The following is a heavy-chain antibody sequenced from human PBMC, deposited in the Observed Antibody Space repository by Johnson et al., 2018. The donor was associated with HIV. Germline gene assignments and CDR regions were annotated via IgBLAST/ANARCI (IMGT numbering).Heavy chain of an antibody. Sequence: MQLVESGGGVVQPGGSLRLSCAASGFTVSSNYMSWVRQAPGKGLEWVSGINWNGGSTGYADSVKGRFTISRDNAKNSLYLQMNSLRAEDTALYYCARVVMITFGGVIALDAFDIWGQGTMVTVSS. CDR1: GFTVSSNY. CDR2: INWNGGST. V-gene: IGHV3-20*04. CDR3: ARVVMITFGGVIALDAFDI. J-gene: IGHJ3*02. D-gene: IGHD3-16*02.